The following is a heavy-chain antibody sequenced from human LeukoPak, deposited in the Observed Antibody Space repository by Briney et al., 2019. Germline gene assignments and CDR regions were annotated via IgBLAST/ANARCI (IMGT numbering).Heavy chain of an antibody. D-gene: IGHD2-2*01. CDR2: ISSSSSYI. J-gene: IGHJ4*02. Sequence: GGSLRLSCAASGFTFSGYSMNWVRQAPGKGLEWVSSISSSSSYIYYADSVKGRFTIPRDNAKNSLYLQMNSLRAEGTAVYYCARERYCSSTSCSYFDYWGQGTLVTVSS. CDR3: ARERYCSSTSCSYFDY. V-gene: IGHV3-21*01. CDR1: GFTFSGYS.